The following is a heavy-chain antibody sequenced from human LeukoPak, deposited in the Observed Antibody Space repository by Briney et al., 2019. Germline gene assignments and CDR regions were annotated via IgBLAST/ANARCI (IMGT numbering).Heavy chain of an antibody. CDR2: IIPIFGTA. CDR3: AREGSPREYYDYVWGSYSHY. D-gene: IGHD3-16*01. CDR1: GGTFSSYA. V-gene: IGHV1-69*13. Sequence: GASVKVSCKASGGTFSSYAISWVRQAPGQGLEWMGGIIPIFGTANYAQKFQGRVTITADESTSTAYMELSSLRSEDTAVYYCAREGSPREYYDYVWGSYSHYWGQGTLVTVSS. J-gene: IGHJ4*02.